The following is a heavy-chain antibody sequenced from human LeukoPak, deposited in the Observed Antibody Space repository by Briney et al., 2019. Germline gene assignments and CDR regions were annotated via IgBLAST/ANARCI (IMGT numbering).Heavy chain of an antibody. J-gene: IGHJ6*02. V-gene: IGHV3-74*01. CDR3: ARDVQNGELLYYYVYYYGMDV. D-gene: IGHD2-2*02. CDR2: INPDGSST. Sequence: PGGSLRLSCAASGFSFSNYWMHWGRQTPGKGLVWVSRINPDGSSTSYADSVKGRFTISRDNAKNSLYLQMNSLRAEDTAVYYCARDVQNGELLYYYVYYYGMDVWGQGTTVTVSS. CDR1: GFSFSNYW.